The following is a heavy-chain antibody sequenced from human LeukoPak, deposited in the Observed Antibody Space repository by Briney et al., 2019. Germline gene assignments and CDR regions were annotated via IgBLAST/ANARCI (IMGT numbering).Heavy chain of an antibody. CDR1: GYTFTSYD. Sequence: SVKVSCKASGYTFTSYDINWVRQATGQGLEWMGWMNPNSGNTGYEQKFQGRVTMTRNTSISTAYMELSSLRSEDTAVYYCARMGQQLVLYYYYYYMDVWGKGTTVTVSS. CDR3: ARMGQQLVLYYYYYYMDV. V-gene: IGHV1-8*01. J-gene: IGHJ6*03. D-gene: IGHD6-13*01. CDR2: MNPNSGNT.